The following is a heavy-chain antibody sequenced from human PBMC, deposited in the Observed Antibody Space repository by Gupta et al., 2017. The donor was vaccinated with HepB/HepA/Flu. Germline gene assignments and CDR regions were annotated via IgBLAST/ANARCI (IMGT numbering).Heavy chain of an antibody. Sequence: QVQLQESGPGLVKPSETLSLPCTVSSRSIRSYYWSWIRQPPGKGLEWIGYIYYSGSTNYNPSLKSRVTISVDTSKNQFSLKLSSVTAADTAVYYCARDAPQWLVQGYYFDYWGQGTLVTVSS. CDR1: SRSIRSYY. CDR2: IYYSGST. CDR3: ARDAPQWLVQGYYFDY. J-gene: IGHJ4*02. V-gene: IGHV4-59*01. D-gene: IGHD6-19*01.